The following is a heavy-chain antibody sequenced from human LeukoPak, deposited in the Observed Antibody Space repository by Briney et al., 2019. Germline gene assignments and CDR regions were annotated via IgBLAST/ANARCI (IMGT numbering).Heavy chain of an antibody. CDR3: ARRGTGHGMDV. D-gene: IGHD1-1*01. CDR2: INNDGSSA. CDR1: GFTFNNYW. J-gene: IGHJ6*02. V-gene: IGHV3-74*01. Sequence: PGGSLRLSCAASGFTFNNYWIHWVRHVPGKGLVWVSRINNDGSSASYVDSVKGRFTISRDNAKNTLFLQMNSLRAEDTAVYYCARRGTGHGMDVWGQVTTVIVSS.